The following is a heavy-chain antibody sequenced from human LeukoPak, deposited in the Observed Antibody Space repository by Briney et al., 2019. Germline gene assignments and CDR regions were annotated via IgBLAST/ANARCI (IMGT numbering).Heavy chain of an antibody. CDR1: GYTFTSYD. CDR2: MNPNSGNT. CDR3: AREWSAGTYYYYGMDV. J-gene: IGHJ6*02. D-gene: IGHD6-13*01. Sequence: ASVKVSCKASGYTFTSYDINWVRQATGQGLEWMGWMNPNSGNTGYAQKFQGRVTMTRNTSISTAYMELSSLRSEDTAVYYCAREWSAGTYYYYGMDVWGRGTTVTVSS. V-gene: IGHV1-8*01.